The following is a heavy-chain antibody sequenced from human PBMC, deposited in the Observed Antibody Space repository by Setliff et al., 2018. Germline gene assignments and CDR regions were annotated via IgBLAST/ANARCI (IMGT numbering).Heavy chain of an antibody. Sequence: PSETLSLTCTVSGGSISSGGYYWSWIRQHPGMGLEWIGYIYYSGSTYHNPSLKTLVTISVDTSKNQFSLKLSSVTAADTAVYYCARCSGSYDAFDIWGQGTMVTV. CDR1: GGSISSGGYY. CDR3: ARCSGSYDAFDI. J-gene: IGHJ3*02. CDR2: IYYSGST. V-gene: IGHV4-31*01. D-gene: IGHD1-26*01.